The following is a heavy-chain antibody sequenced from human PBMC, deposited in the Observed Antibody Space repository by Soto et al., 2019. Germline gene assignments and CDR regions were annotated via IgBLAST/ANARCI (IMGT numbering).Heavy chain of an antibody. CDR2: ISSSSSYI. J-gene: IGHJ4*02. CDR1: GFTFSSYS. V-gene: IGHV3-21*01. D-gene: IGHD2-2*01. Sequence: EVQLVESGGGLVKPGGSLRLSCAASGFTFSSYSMNWVRQAPGKGLEWVSSISSSSSYIYYADSVKGRFTISRDNAKNSLYLQMNSLRAEDTAVYYCARALRRYCSSTSCYGVIYVDYWGQGTLVTVSS. CDR3: ARALRRYCSSTSCYGVIYVDY.